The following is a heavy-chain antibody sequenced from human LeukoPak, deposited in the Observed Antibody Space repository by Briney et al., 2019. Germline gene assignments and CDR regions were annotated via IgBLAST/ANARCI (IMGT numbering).Heavy chain of an antibody. J-gene: IGHJ4*02. V-gene: IGHV3-21*01. CDR1: GFTFSSYS. Sequence: GGSLRLSCAASGFTFSSYSMNWVRQAPGKGLEWVSSISSSSSYIYYADSVKGRFTISRDNAKNSLYLQMNSLRAEDTAVYYCARVIRRAAGPTGDYWGQGTLVTVSS. D-gene: IGHD6-19*01. CDR3: ARVIRRAAGPTGDY. CDR2: ISSSSSYI.